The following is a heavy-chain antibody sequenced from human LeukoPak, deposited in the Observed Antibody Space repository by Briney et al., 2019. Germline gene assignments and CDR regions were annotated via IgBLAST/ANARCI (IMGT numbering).Heavy chain of an antibody. J-gene: IGHJ4*02. D-gene: IGHD1-26*01. Sequence: ASVKVSCKASGYTFTGYYLHWVRQAPGQGLEWMGWISPTSGDTNYAQNFQGRVTMTRDASISTAYMELSSLRSDDTAVYYCARAGLVGAVSLAIDYWGQGTLVTVSS. CDR3: ARAGLVGAVSLAIDY. CDR1: GYTFTGYY. CDR2: ISPTSGDT. V-gene: IGHV1-2*02.